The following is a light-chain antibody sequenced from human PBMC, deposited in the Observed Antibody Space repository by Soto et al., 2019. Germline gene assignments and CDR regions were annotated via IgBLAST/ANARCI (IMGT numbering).Light chain of an antibody. CDR1: QYIGSARY. Sequence: EVVLTQSPATLSVSPGDRATLSCRASQYIGSARYLAWYHQKPGQAPRLLIYGASSRATGIPDRFSGSGSGTDFTLTISRLEPEDFAVYYCQQYGSSPLWTFGQGSKVDIK. CDR3: QQYGSSPLWT. CDR2: GAS. J-gene: IGKJ1*01. V-gene: IGKV3-20*01.